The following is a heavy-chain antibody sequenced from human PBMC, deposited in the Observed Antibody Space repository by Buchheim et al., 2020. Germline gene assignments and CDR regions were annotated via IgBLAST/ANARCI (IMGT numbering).Heavy chain of an antibody. CDR3: ARLRLWLLDY. CDR2: INTADGDT. V-gene: IGHV1-3*04. Sequence: QVQLVQSGAEVRKPGASVKVSCKPSGYTFTTYGIHWVRQAPGQSLEWMGWINTADGDTKYSQSFQGRITITRDTSANTVSMEFNSLRSEDTAVYYCARLRLWLLDYWGQGTL. J-gene: IGHJ4*02. CDR1: GYTFTTYG. D-gene: IGHD5-18*01.